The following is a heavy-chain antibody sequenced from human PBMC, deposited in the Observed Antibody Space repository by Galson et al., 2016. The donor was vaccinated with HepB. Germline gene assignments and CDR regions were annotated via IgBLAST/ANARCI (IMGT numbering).Heavy chain of an antibody. CDR2: ISYDGNDE. CDR1: GFSFSNFA. Sequence: SLRLSCAASGFSFSNFAMHWVHQPPGKGLEWVAVISYDGNDEYYADSVKGRFTISRDNFKNTLHLQMNSLRPGDTAVYYCARTFLLGGQGTLVTVSS. D-gene: IGHD2/OR15-2a*01. CDR3: ARTFLL. V-gene: IGHV3-30-3*01. J-gene: IGHJ4*02.